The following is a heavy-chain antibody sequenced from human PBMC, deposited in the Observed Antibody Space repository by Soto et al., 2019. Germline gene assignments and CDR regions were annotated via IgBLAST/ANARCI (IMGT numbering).Heavy chain of an antibody. CDR3: GGSLLESRSYGMDF. D-gene: IGHD2-21*02. CDR2: FAPSDSCT. Sequence: PGESLKISCKGSGYSFTTYWINWVRQMPGRVWVWMGIFAPSDSCTKYSSSFQRDVTISADKSISCTYLQRSSLKASDTAVYYCGGSLLESRSYGMDFWGLGTTVAVSS. V-gene: IGHV5-10-1*01. J-gene: IGHJ6*02. CDR1: GYSFTTYW.